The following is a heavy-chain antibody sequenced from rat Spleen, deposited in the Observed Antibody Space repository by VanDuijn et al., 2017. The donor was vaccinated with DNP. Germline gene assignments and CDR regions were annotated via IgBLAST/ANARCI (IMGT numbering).Heavy chain of an antibody. J-gene: IGHJ3*01. V-gene: IGHV5-7*01. D-gene: IGHD1-12*03. CDR2: IIYDGTST. Sequence: EVQLVETGGGLVQPGRSLKLSCADSGFTFSDYAMAWVRQSPKKALEWVASIIYDGTSTYYRDSVKGRFTISRDNAKNTLFLQMDSLRSEDTATYYCTTSGYGYDGYPFAYWGQGTLVTVSS. CDR1: GFTFSDYA. CDR3: TTSGYGYDGYPFAY.